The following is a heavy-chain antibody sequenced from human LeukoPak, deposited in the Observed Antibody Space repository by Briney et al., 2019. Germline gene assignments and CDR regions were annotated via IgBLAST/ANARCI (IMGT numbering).Heavy chain of an antibody. D-gene: IGHD3-16*02. Sequence: PSETLSLTCAVYGGSFSGYYWSWIRQPPGKGLEWIGEINHSGSTNYNPSLESRVTISVDTSKNQFSLKLSSVTAADTAVYYCAREYDYVWGSYRYPGRGSYYYYMDVWGKGTTVTVSS. CDR2: INHSGST. J-gene: IGHJ6*03. CDR1: GGSFSGYY. CDR3: AREYDYVWGSYRYPGRGSYYYYMDV. V-gene: IGHV4-34*01.